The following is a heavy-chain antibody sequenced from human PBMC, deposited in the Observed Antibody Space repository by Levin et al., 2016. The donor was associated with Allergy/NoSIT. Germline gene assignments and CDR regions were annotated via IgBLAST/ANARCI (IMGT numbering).Heavy chain of an antibody. V-gene: IGHV3-30*18. CDR1: GFTFSSYG. CDR3: AKEVNWMVRGVTNAPFDP. CDR2: ISYDGSNK. J-gene: IGHJ5*02. D-gene: IGHD3-10*01. Sequence: GESLKISCAASGFTFSSYGMHWVRQAPGKGLEWVAVISYDGSNKYYADSVKGRFTISRDNSKNTLYLQMNSLRAEDTAVYYCAKEVNWMVRGVTNAPFDPWGQGTLVTVSS.